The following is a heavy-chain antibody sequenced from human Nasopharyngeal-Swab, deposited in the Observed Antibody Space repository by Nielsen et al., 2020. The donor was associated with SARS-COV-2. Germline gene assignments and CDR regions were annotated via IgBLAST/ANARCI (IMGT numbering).Heavy chain of an antibody. V-gene: IGHV1-18*01. Sequence: ASVKVSCKASGYTFTSYGISWVRQAPGQGLEWMGWISAYNGNTNYAQKLQGRVTMTTDTSTSTAYMELRSLRSDDTAVYYCARVRGGSSSWYQGSDAFDIWGQGTMVIVSS. CDR3: ARVRGGSSSWYQGSDAFDI. CDR1: GYTFTSYG. CDR2: ISAYNGNT. J-gene: IGHJ3*02. D-gene: IGHD6-13*01.